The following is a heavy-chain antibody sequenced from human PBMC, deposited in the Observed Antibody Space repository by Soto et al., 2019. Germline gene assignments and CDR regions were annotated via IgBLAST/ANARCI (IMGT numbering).Heavy chain of an antibody. CDR2: IKSKTDGGTT. CDR1: GFTFSNAW. V-gene: IGHV3-15*01. CDR3: TTPTERYCSGGSCYFTKANDY. J-gene: IGHJ4*02. D-gene: IGHD2-15*01. Sequence: NPGGSLRLSCAASGFTFSNAWMSWVRQAPGKGLEWVGRIKSKTDGGTTDYAAPVKGRFTISRDDSKNTLYLQMNSLKTEDTAVYYCTTPTERYCSGGSCYFTKANDYWGQGTLVTVSS.